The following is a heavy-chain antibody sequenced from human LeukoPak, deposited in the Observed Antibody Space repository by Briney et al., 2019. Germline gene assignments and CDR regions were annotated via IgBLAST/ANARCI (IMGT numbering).Heavy chain of an antibody. CDR2: IYWNDDK. D-gene: IGHD3-16*02. J-gene: IGHJ4*02. CDR3: AHSHYDYVWGSYRYLDY. CDR1: GFSLSTSGVG. Sequence: SGPTLVNPTQTLTLTCTLSGFSLSTSGVGVGCSRHPPGKALEWLALIYWNDDKRYSPSLKSRRTITKDTSKNQVVLTMTTMDPVDTATYYCAHSHYDYVWGSYRYLDYWGQGTLVTVSS. V-gene: IGHV2-5*01.